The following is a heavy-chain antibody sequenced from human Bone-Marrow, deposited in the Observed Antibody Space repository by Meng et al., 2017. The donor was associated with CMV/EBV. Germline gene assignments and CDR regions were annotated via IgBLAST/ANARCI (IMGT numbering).Heavy chain of an antibody. CDR2: IIPTLGTT. CDR1: GGTGSSHT. J-gene: IGHJ4*02. CDR3: ASYSSGCLDY. V-gene: IGHV1-69*08. D-gene: IGHD6-19*01. Sequence: SVKVSCKASGGTGSSHTISWVRQAPGQGLQWMGKIIPTLGTTKDAQQFQGRVTITADKSTSTAYMELSSLRSEDTAVYYCASYSSGCLDYWGQGPLVPVPS.